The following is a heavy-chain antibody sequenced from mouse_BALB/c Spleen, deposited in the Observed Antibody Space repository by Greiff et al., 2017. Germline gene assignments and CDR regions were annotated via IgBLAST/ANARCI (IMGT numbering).Heavy chain of an antibody. J-gene: IGHJ2*01. Sequence: EVMLVESGGGLVQPGGSLKLSCAASGFTFSSFGMHWVRQAPEKGLEWVAYISSGSSTIYYADTVTGRFTISRNNPKNTLFLQITSLRSEDTAMYYCARNYRYDLDYWGQGTTLTVSS. CDR3: ARNYRYDLDY. V-gene: IGHV5-17*02. D-gene: IGHD2-14*01. CDR2: ISSGSSTI. CDR1: GFTFSSFG.